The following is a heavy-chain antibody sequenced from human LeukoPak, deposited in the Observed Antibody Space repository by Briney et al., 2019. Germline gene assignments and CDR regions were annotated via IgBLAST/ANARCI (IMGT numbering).Heavy chain of an antibody. D-gene: IGHD3-10*01. Sequence: ASVKVSCKASGYTFTGYYMHWVRQAPGQGLELMGWINPNSGGTNYAQKFQGRVTMTRDTSISTAYMELSRLRSDDTAVYYCARDPHGAGEYDYWGQGTLVTVSS. J-gene: IGHJ4*02. CDR3: ARDPHGAGEYDY. V-gene: IGHV1-2*02. CDR1: GYTFTGYY. CDR2: INPNSGGT.